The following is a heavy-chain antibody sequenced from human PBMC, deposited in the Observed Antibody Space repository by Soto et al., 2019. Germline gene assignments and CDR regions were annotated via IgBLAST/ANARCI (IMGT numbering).Heavy chain of an antibody. Sequence: SSETLSLTCTVSGGSISSGGYYWSWIRQHPGKGLEWIGYIYYSGSTYYNPSLKSRVTISVDTSKNQFSLKLSSVTAADTAVYYCARGTYCGGDCKYYYYYYGMDVWGQGTTVTVSS. CDR2: IYYSGST. V-gene: IGHV4-31*03. J-gene: IGHJ6*02. CDR3: ARGTYCGGDCKYYYYYYGMDV. CDR1: GGSISSGGYY. D-gene: IGHD2-21*02.